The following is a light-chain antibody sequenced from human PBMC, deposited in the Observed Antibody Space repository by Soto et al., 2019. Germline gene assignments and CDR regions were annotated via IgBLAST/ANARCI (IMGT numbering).Light chain of an antibody. CDR3: QQLNKYPST. V-gene: IGKV1-5*01. CDR1: QSISSW. Sequence: DIQMAQSPSTLVASVGDIVTISCRASQSISSWLAWYPQKPGKAPKLLIYDASSLESGVPSRFSGSGSGTDFTLTISSLQPEDFATYYCQQLNKYPSTFGGGTKVDIK. J-gene: IGKJ4*01. CDR2: DAS.